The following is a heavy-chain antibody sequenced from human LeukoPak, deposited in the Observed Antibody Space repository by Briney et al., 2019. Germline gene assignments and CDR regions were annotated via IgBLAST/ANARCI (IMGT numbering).Heavy chain of an antibody. V-gene: IGHV3-74*01. CDR3: ARGYGYDLDAFDI. D-gene: IGHD5-12*01. J-gene: IGHJ3*02. Sequence: PGGSLRLSCTASGFTFSSYWMHWVRQAPGKGLVWVSRINSDGNSTSYADSVKGRFIISSDNAKNTLYLQVNSLIAEGTAVYYCARGYGYDLDAFDIWGQGTMVTVSS. CDR1: GFTFSSYW. CDR2: INSDGNST.